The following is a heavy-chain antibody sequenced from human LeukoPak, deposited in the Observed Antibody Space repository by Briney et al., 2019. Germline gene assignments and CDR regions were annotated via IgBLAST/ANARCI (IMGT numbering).Heavy chain of an antibody. V-gene: IGHV3-23*01. CDR3: ATTLLRASSYMDV. CDR1: GFTFSSYA. CDR2: ISGSGGST. Sequence: GGSLRLSCAASGFTFSSYAMSWVRQAPGKGLEWVSLISGSGGSTSYADSVKGRFTISRDNSKNTLYLQMNSLRAEDTALYYCATTLLRASSYMDVWGKGTTVTVSS. J-gene: IGHJ6*03.